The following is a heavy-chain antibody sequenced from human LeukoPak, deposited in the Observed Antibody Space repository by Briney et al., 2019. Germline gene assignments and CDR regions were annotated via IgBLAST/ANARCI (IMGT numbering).Heavy chain of an antibody. CDR1: GFTFSTYA. CDR3: AKAQHSSVWGYFDY. V-gene: IGHV3-30*04. Sequence: GRSLRLSCAASGFTFSTYAIHWVRQAPGKGLEWVAVISSDGSYKDYADSAKGRFTISRDNSKNTLYLLMNSLRAEDTAVYYCAKAQHSSVWGYFDYWGQGTLVTVSS. J-gene: IGHJ4*02. D-gene: IGHD6-25*01. CDR2: ISSDGSYK.